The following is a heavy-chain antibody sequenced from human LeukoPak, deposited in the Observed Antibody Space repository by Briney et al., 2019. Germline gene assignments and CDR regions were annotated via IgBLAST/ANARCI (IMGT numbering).Heavy chain of an antibody. J-gene: IGHJ4*02. Sequence: GGSLRLSCAASGFTFSSYGMHWVRQAPGRGLEWVAFIRYDGSNKYYADSVKGRFTISRDNSRDTLYLQMISLRAEDTAVYYCAKSAVGATLGDYWGQGTPVTVSS. CDR1: GFTFSSYG. CDR2: IRYDGSNK. D-gene: IGHD1-26*01. V-gene: IGHV3-30*02. CDR3: AKSAVGATLGDY.